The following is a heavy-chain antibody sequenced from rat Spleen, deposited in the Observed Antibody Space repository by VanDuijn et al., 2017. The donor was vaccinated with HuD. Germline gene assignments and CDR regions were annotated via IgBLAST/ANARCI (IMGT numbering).Heavy chain of an antibody. CDR2: ISTGGGDT. D-gene: IGHD1-2*01. V-gene: IGHV5S13*01. CDR3: ARADVASISTDVF. J-gene: IGHJ2*01. Sequence: EVQLVESGGGLVQPGRSMKLSCAASGFSFGDYAMAWVRQAPKKGLEWVAYISTGGGDTYYRDSVKGRFTISRDNAKNTQYLQMDSLRSEDTATYYCARADVASISTDVFWGQGVMVTVSS. CDR1: GFSFGDYA.